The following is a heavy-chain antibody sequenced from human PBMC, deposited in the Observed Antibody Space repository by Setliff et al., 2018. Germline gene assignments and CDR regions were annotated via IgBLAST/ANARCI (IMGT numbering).Heavy chain of an antibody. CDR3: AREGTYGSGGFDY. V-gene: IGHV3-21*01. D-gene: IGHD3-10*01. CDR1: GFTFSSYS. Sequence: GGSLRLSCAASGFTFSSYSMNWVRQAPGKGLEWVSSVSSSSYYINYADSVKGRFTISRDNAENSLYLQMHSLRAEDTAVYYCAREGTYGSGGFDYWGQGTLVTVSS. J-gene: IGHJ4*02. CDR2: VSSSSYYI.